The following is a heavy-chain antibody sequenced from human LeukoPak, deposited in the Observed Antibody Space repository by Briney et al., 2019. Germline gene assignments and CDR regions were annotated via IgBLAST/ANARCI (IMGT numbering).Heavy chain of an antibody. CDR2: INQDGSGE. CDR1: GFTFTNYW. D-gene: IGHD2-8*02. CDR3: ARHWWHGPDI. J-gene: IGHJ3*02. Sequence: GGSLRLSCAASGFTFTNYWMTWVRQAPGKGLEWVANINQDGSGESYVDSVKGRFTISRDNAKNSVSLQMHGLRVEDTAVYYCARHWWHGPDIWGHGTLVTVSS. V-gene: IGHV3-7*01.